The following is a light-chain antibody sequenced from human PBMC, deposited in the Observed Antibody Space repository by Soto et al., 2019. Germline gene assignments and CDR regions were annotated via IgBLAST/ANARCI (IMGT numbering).Light chain of an antibody. CDR1: QGVSSN. Sequence: MTQSPSTLSASPGDRATITCRASQGVSSNLAWYQQKPGEAPRLLIYGASTRASGIPPRFSGSGSGTDFTLTINNLQPEDVATYYCQRYYNSPFTFGGGTKVDIK. CDR3: QRYYNSPFT. V-gene: IGKV3-15*01. J-gene: IGKJ4*01. CDR2: GAS.